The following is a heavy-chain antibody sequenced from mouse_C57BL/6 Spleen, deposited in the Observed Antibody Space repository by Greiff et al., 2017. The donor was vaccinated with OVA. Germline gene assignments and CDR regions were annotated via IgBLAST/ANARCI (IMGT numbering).Heavy chain of an antibody. V-gene: IGHV1-82*01. CDR1: GYAFSSSW. CDR3: ARPYSWDVGYFDV. J-gene: IGHJ1*03. CDR2: IYPGDGDT. D-gene: IGHD4-1*01. Sequence: QVQLQQSGPELVKPGASVKISCKASGYAFSSSWMNWVKQRPGKGLEWIGRIYPGDGDTNYNGKFKGKATLTADKSSSTAYMQLSSLTSEDSAVYFCARPYSWDVGYFDVWGTGTTVTVSS.